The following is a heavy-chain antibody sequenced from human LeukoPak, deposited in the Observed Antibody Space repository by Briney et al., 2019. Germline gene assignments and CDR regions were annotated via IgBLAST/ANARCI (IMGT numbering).Heavy chain of an antibody. Sequence: PGGSLRLSCAASEFSVGSNYMTWVRQAPGKGLEWVTIISFDGSDTYYADSVKGRFTISRDNSKNTLYLQMNSLRTEDTAVYYCAKEITPYKRFGDAFDIWGQGTVVTVSS. CDR1: EFSVGSNY. J-gene: IGHJ3*02. D-gene: IGHD5-24*01. CDR2: ISFDGSDT. V-gene: IGHV3-30*18. CDR3: AKEITPYKRFGDAFDI.